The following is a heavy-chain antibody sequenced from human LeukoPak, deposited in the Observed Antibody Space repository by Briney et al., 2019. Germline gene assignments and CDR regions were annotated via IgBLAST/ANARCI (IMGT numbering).Heavy chain of an antibody. D-gene: IGHD3-22*01. CDR1: GGSFSGYY. CDR3: ARGLTYYFDSSGYYVTDAFDI. CDR2: INHSGST. V-gene: IGHV4-34*01. J-gene: IGHJ3*02. Sequence: SETLSLTCAVYGGSFSGYYWSWIRQTPGKGLEWIGEINHSGSTNYNPSLKSRVTISVDTSKNQFSLKLSSVTAADTAVYYCARGLTYYFDSSGYYVTDAFDIWGQGTMVTVSS.